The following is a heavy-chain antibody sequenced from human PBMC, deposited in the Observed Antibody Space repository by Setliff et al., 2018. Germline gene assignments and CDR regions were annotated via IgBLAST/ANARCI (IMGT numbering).Heavy chain of an antibody. CDR1: GYTFINYE. Sequence: SVKVSCKASGYTFINYEINWVRQATGQGLEWMGGIIPIFGTANYAQKFQGRVTITTDESTSTAYMELSSLRSEDTAVYYCARMSHCSGGSCYSGYWGQGTLVTVSS. V-gene: IGHV1-69*05. J-gene: IGHJ4*02. CDR2: IIPIFGTA. CDR3: ARMSHCSGGSCYSGY. D-gene: IGHD2-15*01.